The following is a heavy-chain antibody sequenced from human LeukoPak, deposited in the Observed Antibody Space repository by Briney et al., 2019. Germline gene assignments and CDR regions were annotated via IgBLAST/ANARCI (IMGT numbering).Heavy chain of an antibody. J-gene: IGHJ4*02. CDR2: IYYGGST. CDR3: ARPLSGSYYPFDY. V-gene: IGHV4-39*01. CDR1: GGSISSSSYY. D-gene: IGHD1-26*01. Sequence: PSETLSLTCTVSGGSISSSSYYWGWIRQPPGKGLEWIGSIYYGGSTYYNPSLKSRVTISVDTSKNQFSLKLSSVTAADTAVYYCARPLSGSYYPFDYWGQGTLVTVSS.